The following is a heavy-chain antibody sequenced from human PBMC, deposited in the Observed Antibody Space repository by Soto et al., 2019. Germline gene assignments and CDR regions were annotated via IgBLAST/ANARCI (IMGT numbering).Heavy chain of an antibody. CDR1: GYTFSSNA. CDR2: INGGNGYA. J-gene: IGHJ4*02. D-gene: IGHD3-22*01. CDR3: ARDLRDSSGYRVDY. Sequence: QVHLVQSGAEVKEPGASVRVSCKASGYTFSSNAIHWVRQAPGQELEWMGWINGGNGYAKYSQNFQDRVTMTTDTSTSTAYMELRSLRSDDTAVYYCARDLRDSSGYRVDYWGQGTLVTVSS. V-gene: IGHV1-3*01.